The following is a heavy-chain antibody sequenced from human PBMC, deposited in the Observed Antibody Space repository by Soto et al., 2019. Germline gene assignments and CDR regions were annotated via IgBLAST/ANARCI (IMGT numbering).Heavy chain of an antibody. CDR1: GYTLTELS. V-gene: IGHV1-24*01. CDR2: FDPEDGET. J-gene: IGHJ6*02. CDR3: AGSGSTSSSGYYYYGMDV. D-gene: IGHD3-10*01. Sequence: ASVKVSCKVSGYTLTELSMHWVRQAPGKGLEWMGGFDPEDGETIYAQKFQGRVTMTEDTSTDTAYMELSSLRSEDTAVYYCAGSGSTSSSGYYYYGMDVWGQGTTVTVSS.